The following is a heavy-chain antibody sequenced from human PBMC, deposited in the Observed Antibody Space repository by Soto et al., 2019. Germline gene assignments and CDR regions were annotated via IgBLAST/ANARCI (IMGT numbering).Heavy chain of an antibody. Sequence: ASVKVCCKASEDTFTGYYMHWVRQAPGQVLEWMGWINPNSGGTNYAQKFQGRVTMTRDTSISTAYMELSRLRSDDTAVYYCARSRITIFGVMGPDGFDIWGQGTMVTVSS. CDR1: EDTFTGYY. CDR3: ARSRITIFGVMGPDGFDI. D-gene: IGHD3-3*01. J-gene: IGHJ3*02. V-gene: IGHV1-2*02. CDR2: INPNSGGT.